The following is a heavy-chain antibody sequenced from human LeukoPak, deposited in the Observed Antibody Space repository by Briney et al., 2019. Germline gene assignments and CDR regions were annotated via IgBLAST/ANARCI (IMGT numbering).Heavy chain of an antibody. Sequence: PGGSLRLSCAASGFTFSIFAMHWVRQAPGKGLEWVAVVSDDGSNKYYADSVKGRFTISRDNSKNTLNLQMNSLRPEDTAVYFCAKEAPHISLVREKHYLDYWGQGSLVTVS. CDR2: VSDDGSNK. CDR1: GFTFSIFA. V-gene: IGHV3-30*18. J-gene: IGHJ4*02. D-gene: IGHD3-10*01. CDR3: AKEAPHISLVREKHYLDY.